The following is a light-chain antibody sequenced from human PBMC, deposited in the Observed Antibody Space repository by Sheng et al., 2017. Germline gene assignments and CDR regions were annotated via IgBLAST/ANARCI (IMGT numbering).Light chain of an antibody. CDR3: QQYSKWPPE. CDR2: GAS. J-gene: IGKJ1*01. Sequence: EIVMTQSPRTVSVSPGGRVTVSCRASQSVGSDLAWYQQRPGQAPRLLIYGASTRAIGLPPRFSGSGSGTEFTLTISSLQSEDLAIYYCQQYSKWPPEFGQGTKVEIK. V-gene: IGKV3-15*01. CDR1: QSVGSD.